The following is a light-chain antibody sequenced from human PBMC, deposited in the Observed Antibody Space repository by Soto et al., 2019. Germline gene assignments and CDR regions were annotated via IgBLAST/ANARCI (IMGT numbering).Light chain of an antibody. CDR3: LQYDTSPLT. CDR1: QSVSSSY. Sequence: EIVLTQSPGTLSLSPGERATLSCRASQSVSSSYLAWYQQKPGQAPRLLIYGASSRATGIPDRFSGSGSGTDFTLTISRLEPEDFAVYYCLQYDTSPLTFGGGTKVEI. CDR2: GAS. J-gene: IGKJ4*01. V-gene: IGKV3-20*01.